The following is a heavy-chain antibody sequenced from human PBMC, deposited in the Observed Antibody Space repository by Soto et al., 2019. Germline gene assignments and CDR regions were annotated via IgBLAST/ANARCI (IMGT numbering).Heavy chain of an antibody. Sequence: QVQLVESGGGVVQPGRSLRLSCAASGFTFSSYGMHWVRQAPGKGLEWVALIWYDGSDKYYADFVKGRFTISRDNSKNTLYLQVNSLRAEDTAVYYCARDLFCNKTNCLFYFDYWGQGTLLTVSS. V-gene: IGHV3-33*01. CDR3: ARDLFCNKTNCLFYFDY. CDR1: GFTFSSYG. D-gene: IGHD2-2*01. CDR2: IWYDGSDK. J-gene: IGHJ4*02.